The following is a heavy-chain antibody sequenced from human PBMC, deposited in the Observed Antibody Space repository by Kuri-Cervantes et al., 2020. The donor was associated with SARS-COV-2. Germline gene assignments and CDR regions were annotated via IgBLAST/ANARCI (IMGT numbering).Heavy chain of an antibody. CDR3: ARDYDFWSGYYTGLCDY. D-gene: IGHD3-3*01. CDR1: GYTFTGYF. Sequence: ASVKVSCKASGYTFTGYFMHWVRQAPGKGLEWMGWINPNSGGTNYAQKFQGRVTMTRDTSISTVYMELSGLRSDDTAVYYCARDYDFWSGYYTGLCDYWGQGTLVTVSS. V-gene: IGHV1-2*02. J-gene: IGHJ4*02. CDR2: INPNSGGT.